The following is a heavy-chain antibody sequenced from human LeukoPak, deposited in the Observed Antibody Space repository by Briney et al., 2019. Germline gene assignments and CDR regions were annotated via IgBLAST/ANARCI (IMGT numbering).Heavy chain of an antibody. D-gene: IGHD1-1*01. Sequence: SVKVSCKTSGYIFTDYYIHWVRQAPGQGLEWMGGIIPIFGTANYAQKFQGRVTITADESTSTAYMELSSLRSEDTAVYYCAREELERQGAFDYWGQGTLVTVSS. CDR2: IIPIFGTA. CDR1: GYIFTDYY. CDR3: AREELERQGAFDY. J-gene: IGHJ4*02. V-gene: IGHV1-69*13.